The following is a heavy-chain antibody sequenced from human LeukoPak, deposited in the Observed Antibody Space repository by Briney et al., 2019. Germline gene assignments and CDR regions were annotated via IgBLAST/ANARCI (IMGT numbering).Heavy chain of an antibody. CDR3: AKDGWIQLWALDY. Sequence: QTGGSLRLSCAASGFTFSSYGMHWVRQAPGKGLEWVAFIRYDGSNKYYADSVKGRFTISRDNSKNTLYLQMNSLRAEDTAVYYCAKDGWIQLWALDYWGQGTLVTVSS. CDR1: GFTFSSYG. CDR2: IRYDGSNK. J-gene: IGHJ4*02. D-gene: IGHD5-18*01. V-gene: IGHV3-30*02.